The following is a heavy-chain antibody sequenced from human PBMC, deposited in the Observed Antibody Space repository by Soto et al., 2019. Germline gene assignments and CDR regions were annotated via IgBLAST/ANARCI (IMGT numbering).Heavy chain of an antibody. J-gene: IGHJ6*02. CDR1: GYTFTSYG. D-gene: IGHD3-22*01. V-gene: IGHV1-18*01. Sequence: QVQLVQYGAEVKKPGASVKVSCKASGYTFTSYGISWVRQAPGQGLEWMGWISAYNGNTNYAQKLQGRVTMTTDTSTSTAYMELRSLRSDDTAVYYCARDRDSSGPYYYYYGMDVWGQGTTVTVSS. CDR3: ARDRDSSGPYYYYYGMDV. CDR2: ISAYNGNT.